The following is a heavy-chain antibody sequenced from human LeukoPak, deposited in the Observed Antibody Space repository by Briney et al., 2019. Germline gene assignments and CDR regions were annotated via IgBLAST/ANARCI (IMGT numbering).Heavy chain of an antibody. CDR2: IYHSGTT. CDR1: GYSISSGYY. J-gene: IGHJ4*02. D-gene: IGHD4-17*01. V-gene: IGHV4-38-2*02. Sequence: SETLSLTCTVSGYSISSGYYWAWIRQPPGKGLECIGSIYHSGTTSYNPSLKSRVTISVDTSKNQFSLKLSSVTAADTAVYYCASRPYGDYAVDYWGQGTLVTVSS. CDR3: ASRPYGDYAVDY.